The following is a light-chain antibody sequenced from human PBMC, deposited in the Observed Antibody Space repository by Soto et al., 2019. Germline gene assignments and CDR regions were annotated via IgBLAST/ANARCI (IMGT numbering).Light chain of an antibody. CDR3: LQYQSYWT. CDR2: QAS. V-gene: IGKV1-5*03. Sequence: DIKMTQSPSTLSASVGDRVTITCRASQSISRQLAWYQQKPGKAPNLLFYQASNLETGVPSRFTGSGSGTEFTLTISRLQPDDLATYYGLQYQSYWTFGQGTKVEVK. CDR1: QSISRQ. J-gene: IGKJ1*01.